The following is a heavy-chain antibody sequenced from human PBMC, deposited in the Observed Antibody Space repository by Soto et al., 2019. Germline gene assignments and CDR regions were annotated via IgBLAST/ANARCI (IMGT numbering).Heavy chain of an antibody. CDR3: ARQTMDYDSSGYYLSAFDI. D-gene: IGHD3-22*01. Sequence: GASVKVSCKASGYTFTSYGISWVRQAPGQGLEWMGWISAYNGNTNYAQKLQGRVTMTTDTSTSTAYMELRSLRSDDTAVYYCARQTMDYDSSGYYLSAFDIWGQGTMVTVSS. CDR1: GYTFTSYG. CDR2: ISAYNGNT. J-gene: IGHJ3*02. V-gene: IGHV1-18*04.